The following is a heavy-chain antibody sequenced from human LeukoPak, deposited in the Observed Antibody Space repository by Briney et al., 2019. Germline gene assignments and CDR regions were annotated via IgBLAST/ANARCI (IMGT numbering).Heavy chain of an antibody. CDR1: GFTFTTYN. CDR3: AKSNGYGLVDI. V-gene: IGHV3-21*04. Sequence: PGGSLRLSCAASGFTFTTYNMNWVRQAPGKAMEWVSSITSSGTYIFYADSVWGRFTISRDNAKNSLYLQMDSLGPEDTAVYYCAKSNGYGLVDIWGQGTMVTVSS. J-gene: IGHJ3*02. CDR2: ITSSGTYI. D-gene: IGHD3-10*01.